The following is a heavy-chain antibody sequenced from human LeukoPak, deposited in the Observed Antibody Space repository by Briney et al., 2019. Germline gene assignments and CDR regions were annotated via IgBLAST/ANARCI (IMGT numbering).Heavy chain of an antibody. CDR2: ISDRGGST. D-gene: IGHD3-10*01. Sequence: GGSLRLSCVVSGITLSNYGMSWVRQAPGKGLEWVSGISDRGGSTNYADSVKGRFIISRDTSKNTVYLQMNSLRVEDTAVYFCAKRGIVIRAVIIIGFHKEAYYFDYWGQGIWSPSRQ. CDR1: GITLSNYG. V-gene: IGHV3-23*01. J-gene: IGHJ4*02. CDR3: AKRGIVIRAVIIIGFHKEAYYFDY.